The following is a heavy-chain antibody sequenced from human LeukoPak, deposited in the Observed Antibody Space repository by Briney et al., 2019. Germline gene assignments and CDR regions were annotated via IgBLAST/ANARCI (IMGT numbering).Heavy chain of an antibody. J-gene: IGHJ4*02. CDR3: ARVWQWLFAVDY. CDR1: GGSVSSGSYY. V-gene: IGHV4-61*01. D-gene: IGHD6-19*01. CDR2: IYYSGST. Sequence: SETLSFTCTVSGGSVSSGSYYWSWIRQPPGKGLEWIGYIYYSGSTNYNPSLKSRVTISVDTSKNQFSLKLSSVTAADTAVYYCARVWQWLFAVDYWGQGTLVTVSS.